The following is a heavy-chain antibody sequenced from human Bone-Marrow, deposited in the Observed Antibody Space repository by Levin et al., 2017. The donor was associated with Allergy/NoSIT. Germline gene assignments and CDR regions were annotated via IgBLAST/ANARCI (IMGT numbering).Heavy chain of an antibody. J-gene: IGHJ3*02. CDR1: GYSFTSHW. V-gene: IGHV5-51*01. CDR3: ARHGKTSLRFDAFDI. Sequence: GESLKISCKGSGYSFTSHWIGWVRQMPGKGLEWMGIIYPSDSDTRYSPSFQGQVTISADKSISNAYLQWSSLKAPDTAIYYCARHGKTSLRFDAFDIWGQGTMVTVSS. CDR2: IYPSDSDT.